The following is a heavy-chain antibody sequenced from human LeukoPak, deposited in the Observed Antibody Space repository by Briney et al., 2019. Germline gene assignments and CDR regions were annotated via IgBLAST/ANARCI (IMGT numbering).Heavy chain of an antibody. CDR3: AKVSYSSSWYIKDYFDY. D-gene: IGHD6-13*01. CDR2: ISGSGGST. V-gene: IGHV3-23*01. J-gene: IGHJ4*02. CDR1: GFTFKNAW. Sequence: GGSLRLSCTASGFTFKNAWMNWVRQAPGKGLEWVSAISGSGGSTYYADSVKGRFTISRDNSKNTLYLQMNSLRAEDTAVYYCAKVSYSSSWYIKDYFDYWGQGTLVTVSS.